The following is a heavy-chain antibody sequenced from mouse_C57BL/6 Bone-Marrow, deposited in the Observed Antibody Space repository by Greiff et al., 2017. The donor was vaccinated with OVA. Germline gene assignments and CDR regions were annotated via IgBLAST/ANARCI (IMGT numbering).Heavy chain of an antibody. CDR3: ARKGNIYYDSWFAY. CDR2: IYPGSGST. J-gene: IGHJ3*01. CDR1: GYTFTSYW. D-gene: IGHD2-4*01. Sequence: QVQLQQPGAELVKPGASVKMSCKASGYTFTSYWITWVKQRPGQGLEWIGDIYPGSGSTNYNEKFKSKATLTVDTSSSTAYMQLSSLTSEDSAVYYCARKGNIYYDSWFAYWGQGTLVTVSA. V-gene: IGHV1-55*01.